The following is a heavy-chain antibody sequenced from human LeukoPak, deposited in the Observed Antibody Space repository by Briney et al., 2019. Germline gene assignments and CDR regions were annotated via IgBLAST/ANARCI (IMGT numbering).Heavy chain of an antibody. CDR1: GFTFSTYG. CDR3: ARARASGRSGFDY. Sequence: GRSLRLSCAASGFTFSTYGMHWVRQAPGKGLEWVAVIEYDGSNIHYTDSVKGRFTISRDNSKKTLYLQMNSLRDEDTAVYYCARARASGRSGFDYWGQGTLVTVSS. D-gene: IGHD2-15*01. V-gene: IGHV3-30*03. CDR2: IEYDGSNI. J-gene: IGHJ4*02.